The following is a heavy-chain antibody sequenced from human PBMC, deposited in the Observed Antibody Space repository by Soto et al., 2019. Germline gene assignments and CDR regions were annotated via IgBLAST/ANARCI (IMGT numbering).Heavy chain of an antibody. CDR1: GFTFSSYW. CDR2: IHNDGSTT. J-gene: IGHJ4*01. Sequence: GGSLRLSCSASGFTFSSYWMHWVRQAPGKGLMWVSRIHNDGSTTRYADSVKGRFTISRDNAKNTLYLQMSSLRVEDTAVYYCARDNWNSYWGQGTLVTVSS. CDR3: ARDNWNSY. D-gene: IGHD1-7*01. V-gene: IGHV3-74*01.